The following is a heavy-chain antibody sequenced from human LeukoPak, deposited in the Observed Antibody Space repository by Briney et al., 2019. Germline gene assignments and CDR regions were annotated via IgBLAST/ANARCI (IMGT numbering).Heavy chain of an antibody. V-gene: IGHV1-18*01. CDR2: ISAYNGNT. D-gene: IGHD1-26*01. CDR3: ARDLMWEPRDPTDY. J-gene: IGHJ4*02. CDR1: GYTFTSYG. Sequence: ASVKVSCKASGYTFTSYGISWVRQAPGQGLEWMGWISAYNGNTNYAQKLQGRVTMTTDTSTSTAYMELRSLRSDDTAVYYCARDLMWEPRDPTDYWGQGTLVTVSS.